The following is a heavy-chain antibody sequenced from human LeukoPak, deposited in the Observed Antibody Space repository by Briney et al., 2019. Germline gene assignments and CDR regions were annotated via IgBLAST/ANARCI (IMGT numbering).Heavy chain of an antibody. V-gene: IGHV1-69*06. CDR1: GYTLTESS. CDR2: IIPIFGTA. CDR3: ASAHSISWPPLMNAFDI. Sequence: SVKVSCKFSGYTLTESSMHWVRQAPGQGLEWMGGIIPIFGTANYAQKFQGRVAITADKSTSTAYMELSSLRSEDTAVYYCASAHSISWPPLMNAFDIWGQGTMVTVSS. D-gene: IGHD6-13*01. J-gene: IGHJ3*02.